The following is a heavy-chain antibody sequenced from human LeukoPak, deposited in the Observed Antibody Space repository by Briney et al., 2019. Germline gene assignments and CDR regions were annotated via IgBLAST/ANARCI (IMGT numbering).Heavy chain of an antibody. CDR1: AYSFTSYW. V-gene: IGHV5-51*01. CDR2: IFPSDSDT. CDR3: AKVRGTGGFVIDY. Sequence: GESLKISCKDSAYSFTSYWIGWVRQMPGKGLEWMGIIFPSDSDTRYSPSFQGQVTIPADKSVSTAYLQWSSLKASDTAMYYCAKVRGTGGFVIDYWGQGTLVTVSS. J-gene: IGHJ4*02. D-gene: IGHD2-8*02.